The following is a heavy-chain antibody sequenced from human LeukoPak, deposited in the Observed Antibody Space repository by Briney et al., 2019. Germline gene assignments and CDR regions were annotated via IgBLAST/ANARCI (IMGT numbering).Heavy chain of an antibody. J-gene: IGHJ6*03. CDR1: GYTFTSYG. V-gene: IGHV1-18*01. D-gene: IGHD2-21*02. Sequence: GASVKVSCKASGYTFTSYGISWVRQAPGQGLEWMGWISAYNGNTNYAQKLQGRVTMTTDTSTSTAYMELRSLRSDDTAVYYCAREGSYCGGDCYYDYYYMDVWGKGTTVTISS. CDR2: ISAYNGNT. CDR3: AREGSYCGGDCYYDYYYMDV.